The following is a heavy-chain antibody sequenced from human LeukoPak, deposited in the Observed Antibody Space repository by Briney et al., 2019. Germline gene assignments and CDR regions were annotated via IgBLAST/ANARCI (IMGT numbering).Heavy chain of an antibody. V-gene: IGHV1-69*06. J-gene: IGHJ6*04. CDR1: GGTFSCYA. CDR2: IIPIFGTA. Sequence: SVKVSCKASGGTFSCYAISWVRQAPGQGLEWMGGIIPIFGTANYAQKFQGRVTITADKSTSTAYMELSSLRSEDTAVYYCATYSSSWSSYYYGMDVWGKGTTVTVSS. CDR3: ATYSSSWSSYYYGMDV. D-gene: IGHD6-13*01.